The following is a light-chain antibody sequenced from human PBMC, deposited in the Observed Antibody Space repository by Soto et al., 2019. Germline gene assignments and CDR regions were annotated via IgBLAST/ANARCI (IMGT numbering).Light chain of an antibody. V-gene: IGLV2-14*01. CDR1: SNDIGGYNF. CDR3: SSYTITTSLI. J-gene: IGLJ2*01. CDR2: EVS. Sequence: QSALTQPASVSGSPGQSITISCTGTSNDIGGYNFVSWYQHHPGKAPKLMIYEVSNRPSGVSDRFSGSKSGDTASLTISGLQAEDEADYYCSSYTITTSLIFGGGTKVTVL.